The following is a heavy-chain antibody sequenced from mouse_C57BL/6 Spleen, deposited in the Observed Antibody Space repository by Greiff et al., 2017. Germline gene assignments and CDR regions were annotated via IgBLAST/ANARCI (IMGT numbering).Heavy chain of an antibody. D-gene: IGHD2-3*01. J-gene: IGHJ3*01. CDR1: GYTFTDYE. V-gene: IGHV1-15*01. Sequence: QVQLQQSGAELVRPGASVTLSCKASGYTFTDYEMHWVQQTPVHGLEWIGAIDPETGGTAYNQKFKGKAILTADKSSITAYMELRSLTSEDSAVYYCTPDGYWFAYWGQGTLVTVSA. CDR3: TPDGYWFAY. CDR2: IDPETGGT.